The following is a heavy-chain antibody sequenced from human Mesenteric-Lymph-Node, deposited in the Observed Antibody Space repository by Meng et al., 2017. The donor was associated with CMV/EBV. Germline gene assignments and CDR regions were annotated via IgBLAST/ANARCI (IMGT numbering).Heavy chain of an antibody. CDR1: AFTFSTFP. Sequence: ASAFTFSTFPMTWLRQAPGKGLEWVSSISSSSSYIYYEDSVKGRLTISRDNAKNSLYLQMNSLRAEDTAVYYCARESSIAAAGFDYWGQGTLVTVSS. V-gene: IGHV3-21*01. J-gene: IGHJ4*02. D-gene: IGHD6-13*01. CDR2: ISSSSSYI. CDR3: ARESSIAAAGFDY.